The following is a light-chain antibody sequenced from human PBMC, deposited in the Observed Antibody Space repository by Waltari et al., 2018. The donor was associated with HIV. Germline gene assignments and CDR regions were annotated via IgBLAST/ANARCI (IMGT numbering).Light chain of an antibody. J-gene: IGLJ2*01. Sequence: HSALTQPASVSASPGQSITISCTGTSSDVGGYDYVPWYQHYPGRAPKLMIYDVSHRPSGVANRFSASKSGNTSSLTISGLQAEDEADYYCASYTSSSTVVFGGGTKLTVL. CDR2: DVS. CDR3: ASYTSSSTVV. V-gene: IGLV2-14*03. CDR1: SSDVGGYDY.